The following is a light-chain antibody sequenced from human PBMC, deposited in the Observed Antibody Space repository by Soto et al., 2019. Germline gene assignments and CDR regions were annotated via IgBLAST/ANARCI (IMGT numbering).Light chain of an antibody. CDR1: QSISSW. Sequence: DIQMTQSPSTLSASVGDRVTITCRASQSISSWLAWYQQKPGKAPNLLIYDASTLERGVQSRFSGTGSGTEFTLTIRSLQPDDFATYYCKQYHRSSITFGQGTRLEIK. CDR2: DAS. CDR3: KQYHRSSIT. J-gene: IGKJ5*01. V-gene: IGKV1-5*01.